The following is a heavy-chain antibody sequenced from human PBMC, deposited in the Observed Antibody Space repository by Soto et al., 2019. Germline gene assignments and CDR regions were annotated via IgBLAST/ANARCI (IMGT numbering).Heavy chain of an antibody. V-gene: IGHV5-10-1*01. CDR3: ERRKGGITGNYYGMDV. Sequence: PGESLKISCKGSGYSFTSYWISWVRQMPGKGLEWMGRIDPSDSYTNYSPSFQGHVTISADKSISTAYLQWSSLKASDTAMYYCERRKGGITGNYYGMDVWGQGTTVTVSS. CDR2: IDPSDSYT. D-gene: IGHD1-20*01. CDR1: GYSFTSYW. J-gene: IGHJ6*02.